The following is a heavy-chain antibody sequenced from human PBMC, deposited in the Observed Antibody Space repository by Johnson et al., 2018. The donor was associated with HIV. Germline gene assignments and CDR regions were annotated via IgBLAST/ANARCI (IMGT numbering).Heavy chain of an antibody. CDR2: IYSGGST. V-gene: IGHV3-53*01. CDR3: ARVSYNSRRRAVDAFDI. Sequence: VQLVESGGGLIQPGGSLRLSCAASGFTVSINYMSWVRQAPGKGLEWVSVIYSGGSTYYADSVKGRFTISRDNSENTLFLQMNSLRAEDTAVYYCARVSYNSRRRAVDAFDIWGQGTMVTVSS. J-gene: IGHJ3*02. CDR1: GFTVSINY. D-gene: IGHD6-13*01.